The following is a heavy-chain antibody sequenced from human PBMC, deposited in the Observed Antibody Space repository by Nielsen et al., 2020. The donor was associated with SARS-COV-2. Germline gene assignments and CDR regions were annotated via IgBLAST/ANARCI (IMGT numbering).Heavy chain of an antibody. V-gene: IGHV4-4*02. D-gene: IGHD3-10*01. CDR1: GGSISSSNW. CDR2: IYHSGST. CDR3: ARAAVVSTGYMDV. Sequence: SETLSLTCAVSGGSISSSNWWSWVRQPPGKGLEWIGEIYHSGSTNYNPSLKSRVTTSVDKSKNQFSLKLSSVTAADTAVYYCARAAVVSTGYMDVWGKGTTVTVSS. J-gene: IGHJ6*03.